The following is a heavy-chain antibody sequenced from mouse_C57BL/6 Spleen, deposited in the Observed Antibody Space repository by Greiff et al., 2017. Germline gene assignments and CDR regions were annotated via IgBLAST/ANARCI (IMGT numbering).Heavy chain of an antibody. CDR1: GYTFTSYW. CDR3: ARWHYGSSYDYFDY. CDR2: IDPSDSYT. J-gene: IGHJ2*01. Sequence: QVQLQQPGAELVMPGASVKLSCKASGYTFTSYWMHWVKQRPGQGLEWFGEIDPSDSYTNYNQKFKGKSTLTVDKSSSTAYMQLSSLTSEDSAVYYCARWHYGSSYDYFDYWGQGTTLTVSS. V-gene: IGHV1-69*01. D-gene: IGHD1-1*01.